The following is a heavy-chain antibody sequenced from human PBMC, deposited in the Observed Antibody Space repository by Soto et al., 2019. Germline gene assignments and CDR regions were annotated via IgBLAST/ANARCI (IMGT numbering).Heavy chain of an antibody. D-gene: IGHD6-13*01. CDR2: ISYDGSNK. V-gene: IGHV3-30-3*01. J-gene: IGHJ4*02. Sequence: QVQLVESGGGVVQPGRSLRLSCAASGFTFSSYAMHWVRQAPGKGLEWVAVISYDGSNKYYADSVKGRFTISRDNSKNTLYLQMNSLRAEDTAVYYCARGTLAAAGYDYWGQGTLVTVSS. CDR3: ARGTLAAAGYDY. CDR1: GFTFSSYA.